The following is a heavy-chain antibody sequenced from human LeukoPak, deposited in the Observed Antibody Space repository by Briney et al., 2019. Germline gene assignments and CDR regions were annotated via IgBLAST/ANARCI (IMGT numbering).Heavy chain of an antibody. J-gene: IGHJ4*02. CDR2: VSYDATNY. CDR1: GFTFSGYG. CDR3: AKSNSGYNYIDF. Sequence: PGGSLRLSCAASGFTFSGYGMHWVRQAPGKGLEWVAGVSYDATNYYYADSVKGRFTISRYNSKNTLYLQMNSLRAEATAVSFCAKSNSGYNYIDFWGQGALVTVSS. V-gene: IGHV3-33*06. D-gene: IGHD3-22*01.